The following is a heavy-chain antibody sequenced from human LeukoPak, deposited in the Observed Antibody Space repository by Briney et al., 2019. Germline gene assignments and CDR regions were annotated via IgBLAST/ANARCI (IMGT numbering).Heavy chain of an antibody. CDR2: IYYSGST. CDR1: GGSISSYY. Sequence: SETLSLTCTVSGGSISSYYWCWIRQPPGKGLEWIGYIYYSGSTNYNPSLKSRVTISVDTSKNQFSPKLSSVTAADTAVYFCARAAPNYYDSSGSLRNPYFDYWGQGTPVTVSS. CDR3: ARAAPNYYDSSGSLRNPYFDY. V-gene: IGHV4-59*01. J-gene: IGHJ4*02. D-gene: IGHD3-22*01.